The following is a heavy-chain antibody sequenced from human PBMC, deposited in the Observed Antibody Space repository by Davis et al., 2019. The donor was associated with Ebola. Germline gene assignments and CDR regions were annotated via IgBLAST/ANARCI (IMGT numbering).Heavy chain of an antibody. CDR2: IYYSGST. V-gene: IGHV4-59*01. Sequence: GSLRLSCTVSGGSISSYYWSWIRQPPGKGLEWIGYIYYSGSTNYNPSLKSRVTISVDTSKNQFSLKLSSVTAADTAVYYCARSRALYYYDSSGYSSRPDAFDIWGQGTMVTVSS. D-gene: IGHD3-22*01. CDR3: ARSRALYYYDSSGYSSRPDAFDI. CDR1: GGSISSYY. J-gene: IGHJ3*02.